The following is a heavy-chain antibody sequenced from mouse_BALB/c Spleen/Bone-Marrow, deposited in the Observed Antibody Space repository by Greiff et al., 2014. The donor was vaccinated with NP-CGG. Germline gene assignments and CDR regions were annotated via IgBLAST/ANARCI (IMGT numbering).Heavy chain of an antibody. CDR1: GITVSSYT. D-gene: IGHD1-2*01. Sequence: EVKLMESGGGLVKPGESLRFSCAASGITVSSYTMSWVRQTPEKRLEWVASTTGGGTTYYPDSVKGRFTISRDNARNILYLQVSSLRSEDTAIYYCARHYGYVDAMDYWGQGTSVTVSS. J-gene: IGHJ4*01. V-gene: IGHV5-6-5*01. CDR3: ARHYGYVDAMDY. CDR2: TTGGGTT.